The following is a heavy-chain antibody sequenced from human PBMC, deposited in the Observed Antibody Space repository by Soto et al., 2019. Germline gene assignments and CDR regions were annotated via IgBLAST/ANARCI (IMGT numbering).Heavy chain of an antibody. CDR3: ARDARDDYGAFSGFDP. Sequence: QVQLVESGGGVVQPGRSLRLSCAASGFTFSSYAMHWVRQAPGKGLEGVAVISYDGSNKYYADSVKGRFTISRDNSKNTLYLQMNSLSAEDTAVYYCARDARDDYGAFSGFDPWGQGTLVTVSS. V-gene: IGHV3-30-3*01. D-gene: IGHD4-17*01. CDR2: ISYDGSNK. CDR1: GFTFSSYA. J-gene: IGHJ5*02.